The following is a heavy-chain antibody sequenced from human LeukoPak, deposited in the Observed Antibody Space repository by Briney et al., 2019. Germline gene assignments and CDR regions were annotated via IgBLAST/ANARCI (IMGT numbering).Heavy chain of an antibody. CDR2: INSDGSST. CDR1: GFTFSNYW. J-gene: IGHJ3*02. V-gene: IGHV3-74*01. D-gene: IGHD3-3*01. Sequence: GGSLRLSCAASGFTFSNYWMHWVRQAPGKGLVWVSRINSDGSSTSYADSVKGRFTVSRDNAKNTLYLQMNSLRAEDTAVYYCAREGWDPNDFLSLHAFDIWGQGTMVTVSS. CDR3: AREGWDPNDFLSLHAFDI.